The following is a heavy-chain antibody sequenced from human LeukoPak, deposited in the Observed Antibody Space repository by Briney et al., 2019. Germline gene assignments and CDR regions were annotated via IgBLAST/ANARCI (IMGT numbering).Heavy chain of an antibody. CDR3: AKIADRGPGGDY. D-gene: IGHD3-10*01. J-gene: IGHJ4*02. Sequence: GGSLRLSCAASGFTFSTSAMTWVRQAPGKGLEWVSSISDNTYYADSVKGRFTISKDNSKNTLYLQMNSLRAEDTALYYCAKIADRGPGGDYWGQGTLVTVSS. V-gene: IGHV3-23*01. CDR1: GFTFSTSA. CDR2: ISDNT.